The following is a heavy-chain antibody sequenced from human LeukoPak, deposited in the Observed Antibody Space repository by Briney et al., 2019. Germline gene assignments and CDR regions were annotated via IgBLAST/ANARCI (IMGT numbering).Heavy chain of an antibody. D-gene: IGHD6-13*01. CDR3: ARPRGIAAAGIFGAFDY. Sequence: GGSLRLSCAASGFTFSSYAMHWVRQAPGKGLEWVALISFDGRNRYYADSVKGRFTISRDNSKNTLYVQMNSLRAEDTAVYYCARPRGIAAAGIFGAFDYWGQGILVTVSS. CDR2: ISFDGRNR. J-gene: IGHJ4*02. V-gene: IGHV3-30*04. CDR1: GFTFSSYA.